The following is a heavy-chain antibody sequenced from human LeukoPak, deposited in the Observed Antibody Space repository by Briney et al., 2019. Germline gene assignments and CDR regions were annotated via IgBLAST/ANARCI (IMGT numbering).Heavy chain of an antibody. J-gene: IGHJ4*02. CDR1: GGSLSGYY. CDR2: IYYSGST. V-gene: IGHV4-59*01. CDR3: AREWEELFDY. D-gene: IGHD1-26*01. Sequence: SETLSLTCAVYGGSLSGYYWSWIRQPPGKGLEWIGYIYYSGSTNYNPSLKSRVTISVDTSKNQFSLKLSSVTAADTAVYYCAREWEELFDYWGQGTLVTVSS.